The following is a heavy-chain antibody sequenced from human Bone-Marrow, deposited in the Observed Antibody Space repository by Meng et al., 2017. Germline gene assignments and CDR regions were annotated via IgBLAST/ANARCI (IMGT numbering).Heavy chain of an antibody. D-gene: IGHD3-16*01. CDR1: GGSISSGGYY. CDR2: IYYSGTT. V-gene: IGHV4-31*01. J-gene: IGHJ5*02. CDR3: ARDIRQGGNIWFDP. Sequence: HVQLQGPGPGLVHPSQTLSLTCPVAGGSISSGGYYWSWIRQHPGTGLEWIGYIYYSGTTYYNPSLSSLVTISVDTSKNQFSLNLSSVTAADTAVYYCARDIRQGGNIWFDPWGQGTLVTVSS.